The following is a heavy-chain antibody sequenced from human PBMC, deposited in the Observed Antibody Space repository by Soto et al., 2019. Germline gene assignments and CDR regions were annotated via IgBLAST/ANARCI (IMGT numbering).Heavy chain of an antibody. D-gene: IGHD2-2*01. CDR3: ARLGSHIVLVPAATRSQRYYYYYGMDV. Sequence: PSETLSLTCTVSGGSISSSSYYWGWIRQPPGKGLEWIGSIYYSGSTYYNPSLKSRVTISVDTSKNQFSLKLSSVTAADTAVYYCARLGSHIVLVPAATRSQRYYYYYGMDVWGQGTTVTVSS. V-gene: IGHV4-39*01. J-gene: IGHJ6*02. CDR1: GGSISSSSYY. CDR2: IYYSGST.